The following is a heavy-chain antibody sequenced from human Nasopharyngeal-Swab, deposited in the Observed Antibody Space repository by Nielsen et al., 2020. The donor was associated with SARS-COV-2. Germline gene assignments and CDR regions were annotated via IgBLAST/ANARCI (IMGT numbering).Heavy chain of an antibody. CDR3: ARDWLAYCGGDCYPADY. CDR2: ISYDGSNK. J-gene: IGHJ4*02. D-gene: IGHD2-21*01. CDR1: GFTFSSYA. V-gene: IGHV3-30-3*01. Sequence: GGSLRLSCAASGFTFSSYAMHWVRQAPGKGLEWVAVISYDGSNKYYADSVKGRFTISRDNSKNTLYLQMNSLRAEDTAVYYCARDWLAYCGGDCYPADYWGQGTLVTVSS.